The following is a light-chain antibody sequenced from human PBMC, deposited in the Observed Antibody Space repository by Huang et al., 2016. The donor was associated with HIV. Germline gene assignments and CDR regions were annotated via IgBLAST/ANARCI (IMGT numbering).Light chain of an antibody. CDR3: QQVKTYPLT. Sequence: IQLTQSPSSLSASVGDRVTITCRARQDISSYLAWYQLKPGKAPKLLVYAASSLQSGVPLRVSGSGSGTVFILTISSLQPEDSATYYCQQVKTYPLTFGGGTKVEFK. CDR1: QDISSY. CDR2: AAS. J-gene: IGKJ4*01. V-gene: IGKV1-9*01.